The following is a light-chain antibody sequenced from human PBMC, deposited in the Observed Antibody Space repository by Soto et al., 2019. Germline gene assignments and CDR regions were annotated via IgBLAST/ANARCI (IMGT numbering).Light chain of an antibody. CDR1: QTVXSW. CDR2: AAS. V-gene: IGKV1-5*03. CDR3: QLYNGDPVA. Sequence: DVRVNQCAFTLSGSGGDRVTITCRASQTVXSWFAWYEQKPGKAPKVLXVAASTLKSGVPSRCSGSGSETEFTPAISRIHPTDFAKYYIQLYNGDPVAFGQGTKVDI. J-gene: IGKJ1*01.